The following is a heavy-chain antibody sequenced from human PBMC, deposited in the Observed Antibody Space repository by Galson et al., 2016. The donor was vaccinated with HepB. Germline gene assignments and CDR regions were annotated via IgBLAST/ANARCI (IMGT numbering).Heavy chain of an antibody. J-gene: IGHJ4*02. D-gene: IGHD6-6*01. CDR2: IYPSGST. CDR3: ARGPYSSSVGAKFDH. V-gene: IGHV4-30-2*01. Sequence: TLSLTCAVSGDSISTGGYSWTWIRQPPGKGLEWIGYIYPSGSTYYNPSLESRVTMSVDRSKNQFSLNLTPVTAADTAVYFCARGPYSSSVGAKFDHWGQGTLVTVSP. CDR1: GDSISTGGYS.